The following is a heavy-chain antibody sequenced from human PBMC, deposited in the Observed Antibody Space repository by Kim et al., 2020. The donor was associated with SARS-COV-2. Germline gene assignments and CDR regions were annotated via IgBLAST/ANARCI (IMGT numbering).Heavy chain of an antibody. CDR1: GFTFSSYW. V-gene: IGHV3-7*01. CDR2: IKQDGSEK. Sequence: GGSLRLSCAASGFTFSSYWMSWVRQAPGKGLEWVANIKQDGSEKYYVDSVKGRFTISRDNAKNSLYLQMNSLRAEDTAVYYCARDTDDYYDSSGYSLVDYWGQGTLVTVSS. CDR3: ARDTDDYYDSSGYSLVDY. J-gene: IGHJ4*02. D-gene: IGHD3-22*01.